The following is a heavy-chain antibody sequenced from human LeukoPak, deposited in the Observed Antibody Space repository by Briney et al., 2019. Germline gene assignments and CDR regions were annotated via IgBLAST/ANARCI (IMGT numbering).Heavy chain of an antibody. CDR3: TRDQYSSGWYDILFDY. V-gene: IGHV3-49*03. J-gene: IGHJ4*02. D-gene: IGHD6-19*01. CDR1: GFTFGDYA. Sequence: GGSLRLSCTASGFTFGDYAMNWFRQAPGKGLEWVGFIRSRVYGGTTEYAASVKGRFTISRDDSKSIAYLQMNSLKTEDTAVYYCTRDQYSSGWYDILFDYWGQGTLVTVSS. CDR2: IRSRVYGGTT.